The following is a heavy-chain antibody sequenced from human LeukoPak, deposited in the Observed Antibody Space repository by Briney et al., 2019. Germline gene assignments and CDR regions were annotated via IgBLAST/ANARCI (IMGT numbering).Heavy chain of an antibody. Sequence: ASVKVSCKASGYRFTSYGISWVRQAPGQGLEWMGWISAYNGNTNYAQRLQGRVTMTTDTSTSTAYMELRSLRSDDTAVYYCARGGDGDILTGLVFDYWGQGTLVTVSS. V-gene: IGHV1-18*01. CDR1: GYRFTSYG. J-gene: IGHJ4*02. CDR2: ISAYNGNT. CDR3: ARGGDGDILTGLVFDY. D-gene: IGHD3-9*01.